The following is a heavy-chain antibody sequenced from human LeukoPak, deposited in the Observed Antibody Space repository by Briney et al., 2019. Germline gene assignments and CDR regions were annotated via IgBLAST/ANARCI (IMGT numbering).Heavy chain of an antibody. CDR1: GYTFTSYY. J-gene: IGHJ4*02. V-gene: IGHV1-46*01. CDR2: INPSGGST. CDR3: ARDRTMVRGPPGAYFDY. D-gene: IGHD3-10*01. Sequence: ASVKVSCKASGYTFTSYYMHWVRQAPGQGLEWMGIINPSGGSTSYAQKFQGRVTMTRDTSTSTVYMELSSLRSEDTAVYYCARDRTMVRGPPGAYFDYWGQGTLVTVSS.